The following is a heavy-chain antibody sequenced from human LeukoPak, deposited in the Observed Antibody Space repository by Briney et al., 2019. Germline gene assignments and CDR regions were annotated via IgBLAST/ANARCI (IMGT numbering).Heavy chain of an antibody. D-gene: IGHD2-2*01. CDR1: GFTFTPNY. CDR3: ARASRYCSTTSCYYYYYGMDV. V-gene: IGHV3-53*01. Sequence: PGGSLEFSWAAPGFTFTPNYMSGVGQPPGKGLEGSSVFYSGGSTYYSDSVKGRFTISRDNSKNTLSLQMNSLRAEDTAVYYCARASRYCSTTSCYYYYYGMDVWGQGTTVTVSS. J-gene: IGHJ6*02. CDR2: FYSGGST.